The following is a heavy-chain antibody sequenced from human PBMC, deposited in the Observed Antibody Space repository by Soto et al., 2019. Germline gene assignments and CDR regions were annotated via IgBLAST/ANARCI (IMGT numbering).Heavy chain of an antibody. CDR3: ASGADLVAGNYYYYGMDV. J-gene: IGHJ6*02. CDR2: MNPNSGNT. CDR1: GYTFTSYD. V-gene: IGHV1-8*01. Sequence: ASVKVSCKASGYTFTSYDIKWVRQATGRGLEWMGWMNPNSGNTGYAQKFQGRVTMTRNTSISTAYMELSSLRSEDTAVYYCASGADLVAGNYYYYGMDVWGQGTTVTV. D-gene: IGHD6-19*01.